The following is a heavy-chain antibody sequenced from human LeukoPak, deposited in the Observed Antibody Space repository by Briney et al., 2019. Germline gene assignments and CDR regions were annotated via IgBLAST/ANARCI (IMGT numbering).Heavy chain of an antibody. D-gene: IGHD1-26*01. V-gene: IGHV4-39*01. CDR3: ARLRYSGSYYLHLEYYFDY. CDR1: GGSISSSSYY. Sequence: SETLSLTCTVSGGSISSSSYYWGWIRQPPGKGLEWIGSIYYSGSAYYNPSLKSRVTISVDTSKNQFSLKLSSVTAADTAVYYCARLRYSGSYYLHLEYYFDYWGQGTLVTVSS. J-gene: IGHJ4*02. CDR2: IYYSGSA.